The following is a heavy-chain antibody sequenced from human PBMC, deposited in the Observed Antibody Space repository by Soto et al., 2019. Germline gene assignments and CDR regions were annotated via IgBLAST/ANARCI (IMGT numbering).Heavy chain of an antibody. D-gene: IGHD6-13*01. V-gene: IGHV4-39*01. CDR1: GGSISSSSYY. J-gene: IGHJ5*02. CDR3: ARRDTKELVRFDP. CDR2: IYYSGST. Sequence: QLQLQESGPGLVKPSETLSLTCTVSGGSISSSSYYWGWIRQPPGKGLEWIGSIYYSGSTYYNPSLKSRVTISVDTSKNQFSLKLSSVTAADTAVYYCARRDTKELVRFDPWGQGTLVTVSS.